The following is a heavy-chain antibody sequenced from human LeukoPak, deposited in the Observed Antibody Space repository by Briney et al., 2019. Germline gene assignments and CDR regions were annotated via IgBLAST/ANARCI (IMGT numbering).Heavy chain of an antibody. CDR1: GFTFSSYA. Sequence: GGSLRLSCAASGFTFSSYAMSWVRQAPGKGLEWVSAISGSGGSTYYADSVKGRFTISRDNSKNTLYLQMNSLRAEDTAVYYCAKACQDDYGERGYYFDYWGQGTLVTVSS. CDR2: ISGSGGST. D-gene: IGHD4-17*01. V-gene: IGHV3-23*01. CDR3: AKACQDDYGERGYYFDY. J-gene: IGHJ4*02.